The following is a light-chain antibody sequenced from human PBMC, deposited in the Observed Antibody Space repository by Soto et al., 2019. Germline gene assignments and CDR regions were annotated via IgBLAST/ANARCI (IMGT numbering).Light chain of an antibody. J-gene: IGKJ3*01. CDR1: QGISNY. CDR2: AAS. V-gene: IGKV1-27*01. Sequence: DIQMTQSPSSLSASVGDRVTITCRESQGISNYLAWYQQKPGKVPKLLIYAASTLQSVVPSRFSGSGSGTDFTLTISSLQPEDVATYYCQKYNSAPHTFGPGTKVDIK. CDR3: QKYNSAPHT.